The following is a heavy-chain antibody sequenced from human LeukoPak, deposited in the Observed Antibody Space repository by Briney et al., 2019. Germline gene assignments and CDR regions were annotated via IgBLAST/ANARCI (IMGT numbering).Heavy chain of an antibody. CDR3: AKRFYDRGGHFDY. CDR2: ISVSGDTT. V-gene: IGHV3-23*01. CDR1: GFTFSTYW. J-gene: IGHJ4*02. Sequence: PSGGSLRLSCAASGFTFSTYWMHWVRQVPGKGLEWVSAISVSGDTTYYADSVKGRFTISRDNSKNTLYPQMNSLRAEDTAVYYCAKRFYDRGGHFDYWGQGTLVTVSS. D-gene: IGHD3-22*01.